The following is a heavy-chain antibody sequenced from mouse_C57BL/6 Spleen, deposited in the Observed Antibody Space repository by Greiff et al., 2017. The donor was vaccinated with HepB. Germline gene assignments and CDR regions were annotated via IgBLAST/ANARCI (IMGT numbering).Heavy chain of an antibody. CDR2: IYPSDSET. J-gene: IGHJ4*01. CDR3: ARTPYYDKAMDY. D-gene: IGHD2-10*01. CDR1: GYTFTSYW. V-gene: IGHV1-61*01. Sequence: QVQLQQPGAELVRPGSSVKLSCKASGYTFTSYWMDWVKQRPGQGLEWIGNIYPSDSETHYNQKFKDKATLTVDKSSSTAYMQLSSLTSEDSAVYYCARTPYYDKAMDYWGQGTSVTVSS.